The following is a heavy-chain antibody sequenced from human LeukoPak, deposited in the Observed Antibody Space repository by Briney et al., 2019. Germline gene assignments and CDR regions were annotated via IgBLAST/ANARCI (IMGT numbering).Heavy chain of an antibody. CDR2: IWPGDSDT. CDR3: ARQGVGATRDY. J-gene: IGHJ4*02. Sequence: GESLKITCKGAGYNFTSYWIGWVRPMPGKGLGWMGIIWPGDSDTRYSPAFQGQVTISADKSITTAYLQWSSLEASETAMYFCARQGVGATRDYWGQGTLVTVSS. V-gene: IGHV5-51*01. CDR1: GYNFTSYW. D-gene: IGHD1-26*01.